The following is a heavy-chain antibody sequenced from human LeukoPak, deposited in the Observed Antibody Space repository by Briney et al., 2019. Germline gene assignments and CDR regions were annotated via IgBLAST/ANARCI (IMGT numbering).Heavy chain of an antibody. CDR2: ISGSGGST. D-gene: IGHD6-13*01. J-gene: IGHJ4*02. V-gene: IGHV3-23*01. CDR3: AKPATGTNSFDY. CDR1: GFTFNTYA. Sequence: GGSLRPSCAASGFTFNTYAMSWVRQAPGKGLEWVSTISGSGGSTYYADCVKGRFTISRDNSKSTLYLQLSGLRAEDTAVYYCAKPATGTNSFDYWGQGTLVTVSS.